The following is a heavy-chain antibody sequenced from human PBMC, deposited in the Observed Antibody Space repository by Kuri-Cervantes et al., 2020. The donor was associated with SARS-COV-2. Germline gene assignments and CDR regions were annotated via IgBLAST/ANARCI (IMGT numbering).Heavy chain of an antibody. J-gene: IGHJ6*02. CDR1: GFTFSSYT. CDR2: ISYSGSYI. CDR3: ARGYSSDQRYGMDV. V-gene: IGHV3-21*01. Sequence: GGSLRLSCAASGFTFSSYTMNWVRQAPGKGLEWLSSISYSGSYIYYSDSVKGRFTISRDNAKNSLFLQMNSLRAEDTAVYFCARGYSSDQRYGMDVWGQGTTVTVSS. D-gene: IGHD6-19*01.